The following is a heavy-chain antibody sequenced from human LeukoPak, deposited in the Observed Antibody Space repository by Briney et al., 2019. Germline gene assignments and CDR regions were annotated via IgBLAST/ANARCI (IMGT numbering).Heavy chain of an antibody. CDR1: GYTFTGYY. V-gene: IGHV1-8*02. D-gene: IGHD6-19*01. CDR2: MNPNSGNT. Sequence: ASVKVSCKASGYTFTGYYMHWVRQATGQGLEWMGWMNPNSGNTGYAQKFQGRVTMTRNTSISTAYMELSSLRSEDTAVYYCARGYSSGWWGDYFDYWGQGTLVTVSS. CDR3: ARGYSSGWWGDYFDY. J-gene: IGHJ4*02.